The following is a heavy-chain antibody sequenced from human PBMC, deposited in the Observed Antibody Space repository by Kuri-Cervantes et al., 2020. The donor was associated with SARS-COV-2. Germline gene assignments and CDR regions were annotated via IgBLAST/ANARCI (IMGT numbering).Heavy chain of an antibody. J-gene: IGHJ4*02. Sequence: GESLEISCAASGFTFSSYGMHWVRQAPGKGLEWVAVISYDGSNKYYADSVKGRFTISRDNSKNTLYLQMNSLRAEDTAVYYCAKGGGPGSYIPLDYWGQGTLVTVSS. V-gene: IGHV3-30*18. CDR2: ISYDGSNK. D-gene: IGHD1-26*01. CDR3: AKGGGPGSYIPLDY. CDR1: GFTFSSYG.